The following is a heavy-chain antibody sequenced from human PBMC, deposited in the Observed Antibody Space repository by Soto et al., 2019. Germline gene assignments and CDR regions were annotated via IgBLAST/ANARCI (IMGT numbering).Heavy chain of an antibody. CDR3: ARDVAYYYDSSGYLAF. Sequence: GSLRLSCAASGFTFSSYEMNWVRQAPGKGLEWVSYISSSGSTIYYADSVKGRFTISRDNAKNALYLQMNSLRAEDTAVYYCARDVAYYYDSSGYLAFWGQGTLVTVSS. CDR1: GFTFSSYE. J-gene: IGHJ4*02. V-gene: IGHV3-48*03. D-gene: IGHD3-22*01. CDR2: ISSSGSTI.